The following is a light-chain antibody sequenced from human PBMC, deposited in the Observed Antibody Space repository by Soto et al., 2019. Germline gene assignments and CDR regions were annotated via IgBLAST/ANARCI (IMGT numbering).Light chain of an antibody. CDR2: GAS. V-gene: IGKV3-20*01. CDR3: QYRGSSAYT. J-gene: IGKJ2*01. Sequence: EIVLTQSPGTLSLSPGERATLSCRASQSVRSNYLAWYQQKPGQAPRLLIYGASSTATGIPDRFSGSGSGTDDPLTMSRLEPEDFAVDNGQYRGSSAYTFGRGTTLEIK. CDR1: QSVRSNY.